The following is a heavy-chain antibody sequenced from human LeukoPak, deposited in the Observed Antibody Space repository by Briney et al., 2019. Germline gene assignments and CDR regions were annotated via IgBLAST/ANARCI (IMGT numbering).Heavy chain of an antibody. Sequence: PSETLSLTCTVSGGSISSYYWSWIRQPPGKGLEWIGYIYYSGSTNYNPSLKSRVTISVDTSKNQFSLKLSSVTAADTAVYYCARLRSGLPSDAFDIWGQGTMVTVSS. CDR3: ARLRSGLPSDAFDI. J-gene: IGHJ3*02. CDR1: GGSISSYY. CDR2: IYYSGST. V-gene: IGHV4-59*08.